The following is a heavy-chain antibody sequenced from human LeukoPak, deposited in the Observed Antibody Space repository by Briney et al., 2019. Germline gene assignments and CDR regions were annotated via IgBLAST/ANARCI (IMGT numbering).Heavy chain of an antibody. V-gene: IGHV4-59*08. Sequence: PSETLSLTCSVSGASMSSFYWSWIRQPPGKGLEWIVYISYSGSTNYNPSLKSRVTISVDTSKNHFSLKLSSVTAADTAVYYCARHERFCSGGTCYGPDAFDMWGRGTMVTISS. D-gene: IGHD2-15*01. CDR1: GASMSSFY. J-gene: IGHJ3*02. CDR2: ISYSGST. CDR3: ARHERFCSGGTCYGPDAFDM.